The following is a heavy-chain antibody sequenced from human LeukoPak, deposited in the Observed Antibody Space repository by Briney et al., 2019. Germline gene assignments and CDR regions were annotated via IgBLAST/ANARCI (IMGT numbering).Heavy chain of an antibody. CDR2: VYYSGST. D-gene: IGHD3-22*01. Sequence: SETLSLTCTVSGGSISSSSYYWGWIRQSPGKGLEWIGSVYYSGSTCYSPSLKSRVTISVDTSKSQFSLKLTSVTAADTAVYYCASDSSGYYYMDVWGKGTTVTVSS. V-gene: IGHV4-39*07. CDR1: GGSISSSSYY. J-gene: IGHJ6*03. CDR3: ASDSSGYYYMDV.